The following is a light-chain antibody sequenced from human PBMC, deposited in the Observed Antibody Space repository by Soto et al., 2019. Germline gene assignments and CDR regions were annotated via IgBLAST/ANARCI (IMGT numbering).Light chain of an antibody. Sequence: EIVLTQSPGTLSLSLGERATLSCRASQTITNKYLAWYQQRPGQAPRLLLYGASNRATGIPDRFIGTGSGTDFTLTISGLEPEDFAVYFCRQNVSSYAFTFGPGTNVDIK. V-gene: IGKV3-20*01. CDR3: RQNVSSYAFT. CDR2: GAS. CDR1: QTITNKY. J-gene: IGKJ3*01.